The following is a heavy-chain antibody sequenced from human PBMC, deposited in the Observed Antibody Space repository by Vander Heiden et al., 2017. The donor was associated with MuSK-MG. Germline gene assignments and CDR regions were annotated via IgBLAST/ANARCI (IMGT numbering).Heavy chain of an antibody. V-gene: IGHV4-38-2*01. J-gene: IGHJ4*02. CDR1: GYSISSGYY. D-gene: IGHD3-16*01. Sequence: QVQLQESGPGLVKPSETLSLTCAVSGYSISSGYYWGWIRQPPGKGLEWIGSIYHSGSTYYNPALKSRVTISVDTSKNQFSLKLSSVTAADTAVYYWARQEKGAYYFDYWGQGTLVTVSS. CDR3: ARQEKGAYYFDY. CDR2: IYHSGST.